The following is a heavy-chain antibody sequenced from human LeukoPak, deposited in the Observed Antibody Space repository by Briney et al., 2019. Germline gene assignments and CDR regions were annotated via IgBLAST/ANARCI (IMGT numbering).Heavy chain of an antibody. CDR1: GFTFINYW. D-gene: IGHD3-10*01. J-gene: IGHJ4*02. Sequence: GGSLRLSCAASGFTFINYWMTWVRQAPGKGLEWVADIKQDGSEKYYVDSVTGRFTISRDNAKNSLFLQMSSLRADDTAVYYCARGGIRGVLMEYWGQGTLVTVSS. CDR2: IKQDGSEK. CDR3: ARGGIRGVLMEY. V-gene: IGHV3-7*05.